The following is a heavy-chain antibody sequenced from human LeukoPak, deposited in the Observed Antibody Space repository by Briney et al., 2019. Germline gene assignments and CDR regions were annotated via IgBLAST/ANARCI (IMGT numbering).Heavy chain of an antibody. CDR1: GFIISSDY. D-gene: IGHD3-16*01. V-gene: IGHV3-53*01. J-gene: IGHJ4*02. CDR3: VREIGNSGNYD. CDR2: IYRGDAT. Sequence: GGSLRPSCAASGFIISSDYMSWVRQAPGKGLEWVSVIYRGDATYYAESVKGRFTISRDSSKNTLYLQMNSLSAEDTAMYYCVREIGNSGNYDWGQGTLVTVSS.